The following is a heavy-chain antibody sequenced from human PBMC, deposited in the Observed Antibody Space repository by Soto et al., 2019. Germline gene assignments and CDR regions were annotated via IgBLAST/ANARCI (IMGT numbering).Heavy chain of an antibody. J-gene: IGHJ3*02. CDR2: ISGSGGST. Sequence: GGSLRLSCAASGFTFSSYAMSWVRQAPGKGLEWVSAISGSGGSTYYADSVKGQFTISRDNSKNTLYLQMNSLRAEDTAVYYCAKDLINSYYYDSSGQYPSAFEIWGQGTMVTVSS. CDR3: AKDLINSYYYDSSGQYPSAFEI. D-gene: IGHD3-22*01. V-gene: IGHV3-23*01. CDR1: GFTFSSYA.